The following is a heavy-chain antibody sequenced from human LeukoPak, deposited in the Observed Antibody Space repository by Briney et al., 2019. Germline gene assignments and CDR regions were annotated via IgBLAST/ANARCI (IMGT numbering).Heavy chain of an antibody. CDR2: IYYSGST. CDR3: ARMRRRNFDY. CDR1: GGSISSHY. Sequence: PSETLSLTCTVSGGSISSHYWSWIRQPPGKGLEWIGYIYYSGSTNYNPSLKSRVTISVDTSKNQFSLKLSSVTAADTAVYYCARMRRRNFDYWGQGTLVTVSS. J-gene: IGHJ4*02. V-gene: IGHV4-59*11.